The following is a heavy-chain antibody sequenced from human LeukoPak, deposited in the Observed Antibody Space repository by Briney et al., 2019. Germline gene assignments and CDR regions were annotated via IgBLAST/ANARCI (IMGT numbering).Heavy chain of an antibody. CDR1: GGTFSSYA. V-gene: IGHV1-69*04. J-gene: IGHJ5*02. Sequence: SVKVSCKASGGTFSSYAISWVRQAPGQGVEWMGRIIPIFGIANYAQKFQGRVTITADKSTSTAYMEMSSLRSEDTAVYYCARVPANYYGSGSYYNDGWFDPWGQGTLVTVSS. CDR2: IIPIFGIA. D-gene: IGHD3-10*01. CDR3: ARVPANYYGSGSYYNDGWFDP.